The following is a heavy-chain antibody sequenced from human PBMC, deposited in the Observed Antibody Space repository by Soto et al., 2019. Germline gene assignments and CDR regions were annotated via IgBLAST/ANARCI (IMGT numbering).Heavy chain of an antibody. V-gene: IGHV3-48*02. CDR3: ARDFYGSGSYYDF. CDR1: GFTFRRYS. CDR2: ISSSSTTI. J-gene: IGHJ4*02. Sequence: GGSLRLSXAVSGFTFRRYSMNWVRQAPGKGLEWVSYISSSSTTIYYADSVKGRFTISRDNAKNSLSLQMYSLRDEDTALYYCARDFYGSGSYYDFWGQGTLVTVSS. D-gene: IGHD3-10*01.